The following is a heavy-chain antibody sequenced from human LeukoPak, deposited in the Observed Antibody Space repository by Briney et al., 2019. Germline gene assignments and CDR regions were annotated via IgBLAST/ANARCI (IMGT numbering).Heavy chain of an antibody. CDR2: IAYDGSRA. Sequence: TGGSLRLSCAGSGFTFGGYGMHWFRQTPGKGLEWVAVIAYDGSRAFYADSVKGRFTISIDNSKNTMSVQMDDLRAEDTAVYYCTRYNNDHFDYWGQGTLVTVSS. J-gene: IGHJ4*02. V-gene: IGHV3-33*01. D-gene: IGHD1-14*01. CDR3: TRYNNDHFDY. CDR1: GFTFGGYG.